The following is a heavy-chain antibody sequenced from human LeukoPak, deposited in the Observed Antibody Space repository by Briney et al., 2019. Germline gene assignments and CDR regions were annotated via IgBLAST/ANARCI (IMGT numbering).Heavy chain of an antibody. D-gene: IGHD5-18*01. CDR1: GYTFTGYY. V-gene: IGHV1-2*02. J-gene: IGHJ6*04. CDR3: AKETDTAMVYYYYYGMDV. Sequence: GASVKVSCKASGYTFTGYYMHWVRQAPGQGLGWMGWINPNSGGTNYAQKFQGRVTMTRDTSISTAYMELSRLRSDDTAVYYCAKETDTAMVYYYYYGMDVWGKGTTVTVSS. CDR2: INPNSGGT.